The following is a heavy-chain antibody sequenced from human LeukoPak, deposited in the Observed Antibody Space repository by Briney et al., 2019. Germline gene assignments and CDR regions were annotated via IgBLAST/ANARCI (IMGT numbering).Heavy chain of an antibody. J-gene: IGHJ6*03. V-gene: IGHV1-69*05. CDR1: GGIFSSYA. D-gene: IGHD3-9*01. CDR3: AGYFDWLPTSYYYYMDV. Sequence: SVKVSCKASGGIFSSYAISWVRQAPGQGLEWMGGIIPIFGTANYAQKFQGRVTITTDESTSTAYMELSSLRSEDTAVYYCAGYFDWLPTSYYYYMDVWGKGTTVTVSS. CDR2: IIPIFGTA.